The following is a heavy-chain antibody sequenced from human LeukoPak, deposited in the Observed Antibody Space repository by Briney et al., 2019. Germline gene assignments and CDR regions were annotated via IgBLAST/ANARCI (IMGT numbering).Heavy chain of an antibody. CDR3: ATERGNGGGYYYYYYMDV. J-gene: IGHJ6*03. Sequence: GASVKVSCKASGYTFTSYGISWARQAPGQGLEWMGWISAYNGNTNYAQKLQGRVTMTTDTSTSTAYMELRSLRSDDTAVYYCATERGNGGGYYYYYYMDVWGKGTTVTVSS. V-gene: IGHV1-18*01. CDR2: ISAYNGNT. D-gene: IGHD2-8*01. CDR1: GYTFTSYG.